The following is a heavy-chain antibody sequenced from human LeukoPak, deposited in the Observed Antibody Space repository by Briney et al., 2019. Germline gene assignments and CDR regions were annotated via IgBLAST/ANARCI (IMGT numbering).Heavy chain of an antibody. J-gene: IGHJ5*02. Sequence: SETLSLTCTVSGGSISSGDYYWSWIRQPPGKGLEWIGYIYYSGSTYYNPSLKSRATISVDTSKNQFSLKLSSVTAADTAVYYCARGTSGGPQWFDPWGQGTLVTVSS. V-gene: IGHV4-30-4*01. CDR3: ARGTSGGPQWFDP. CDR1: GGSISSGDYY. D-gene: IGHD2-15*01. CDR2: IYYSGST.